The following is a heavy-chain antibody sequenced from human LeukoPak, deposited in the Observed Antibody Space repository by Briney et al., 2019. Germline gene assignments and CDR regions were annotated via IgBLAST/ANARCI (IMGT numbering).Heavy chain of an antibody. V-gene: IGHV3-21*01. Sequence: KAGGSLRLSCAASGFTFSSYSMNWVRQAPGKGLEWVSSISSSSSYIYYADSVKGRFTISRDNAKNSLYLQMNSLRAEDTAVYYCARDLIHPLAGGVIGRSYYYYGMDVWGKGTTVTVSS. CDR1: GFTFSSYS. CDR2: ISSSSSYI. D-gene: IGHD3-16*01. J-gene: IGHJ6*04. CDR3: ARDLIHPLAGGVIGRSYYYYGMDV.